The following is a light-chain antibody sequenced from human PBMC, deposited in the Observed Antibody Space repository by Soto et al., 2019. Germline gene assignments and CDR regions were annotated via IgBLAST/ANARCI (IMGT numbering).Light chain of an antibody. J-gene: IGKJ1*01. Sequence: DIQMTQSPSTLSGSVGDRATITCRASQTISTWLAWYQQKPGKAPKLLIYKASTLKSGVPTRFSGSGSGTEFTLTSSILQHDYFASYCRQHCNCSSEAFGQGTKVELK. CDR3: QHCNCSSEA. CDR2: KAS. CDR1: QTISTW. V-gene: IGKV1-5*03.